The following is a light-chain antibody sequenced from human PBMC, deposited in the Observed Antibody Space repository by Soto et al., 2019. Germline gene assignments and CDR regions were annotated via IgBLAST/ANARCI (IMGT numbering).Light chain of an antibody. CDR3: QQYGISPRT. CDR1: QSVSSSY. CDR2: GAS. V-gene: IGKV3-20*01. J-gene: IGKJ1*01. Sequence: EIVLTQSPGTLSLSPRERATLSCRASQSVSSSYLAWYQQKPGQAPRLLIYGASSRATGIPDRFSGSGSGTAFTLTISRLLPEVFAAYYCQQYGISPRTSGQGTKV.